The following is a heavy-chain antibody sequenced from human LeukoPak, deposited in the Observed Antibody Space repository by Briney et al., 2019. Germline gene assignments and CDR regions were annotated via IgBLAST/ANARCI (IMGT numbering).Heavy chain of an antibody. V-gene: IGHV4-59*01. CDR3: ARELGSSYAYGMDV. D-gene: IGHD3-10*01. Sequence: SETLSLTCTVSGVSINTYYYWTWIRQPPGKGLEWIGYIYDSAYTRYNPSLKSRVTISVDTSRNQFSLWLTSVTAADTAVYYCARELGSSYAYGMDVWGQGTTVTVSS. J-gene: IGHJ6*02. CDR1: GVSINTYY. CDR2: IYDSAYT.